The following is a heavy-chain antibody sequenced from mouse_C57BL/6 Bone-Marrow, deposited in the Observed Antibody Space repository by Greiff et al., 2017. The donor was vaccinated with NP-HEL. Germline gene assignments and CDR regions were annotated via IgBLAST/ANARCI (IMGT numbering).Heavy chain of an antibody. CDR3: AREDPDYFDY. CDR1: GYTFTSYG. V-gene: IGHV1-81*01. CDR2: IYPRSGNT. J-gene: IGHJ2*01. Sequence: QVQLKESGAELARPGASVKLSCKASGYTFTSYGISWVKQRTGQGLEWIGEIYPRSGNTYYNEKFKGKATLTADKSSSTAYMELRSLTSEDSAVYFCAREDPDYFDYWGQGTTLTVSS.